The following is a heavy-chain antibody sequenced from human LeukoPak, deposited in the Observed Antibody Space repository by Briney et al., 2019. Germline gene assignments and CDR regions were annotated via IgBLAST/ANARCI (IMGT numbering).Heavy chain of an antibody. CDR1: GFRLSDYY. J-gene: IGHJ1*01. CDR2: FNNMEIYT. Sequence: GGSLRLSCAASGFRLSDYYMRWIRQAPGKGLEWIAYFNNMEIYTNYAESVKGRFTISRDSAKNSLYLQMNSLRADDTAVYYCASGTAEAPLDNWEQGTVVTVSS. CDR3: ASGTAEAPLDN. D-gene: IGHD6-13*01. V-gene: IGHV3-11*03.